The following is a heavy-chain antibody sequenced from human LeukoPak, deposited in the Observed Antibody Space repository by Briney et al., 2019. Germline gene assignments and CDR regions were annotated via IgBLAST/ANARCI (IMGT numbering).Heavy chain of an antibody. J-gene: IGHJ4*02. V-gene: IGHV3-73*01. Sequence: PGGSLRLSCAASGFRFSESGMHWVRQTSGKGLEWVGHIRSQADSYATVYGASVKGRFTITRDDSENTAYLQMNSLKTEDTAVYYCASFPSGSYSVYWGQGTLVTVSS. CDR1: GFRFSESG. CDR3: ASFPSGSYSVY. CDR2: IRSQADSYAT. D-gene: IGHD1-26*01.